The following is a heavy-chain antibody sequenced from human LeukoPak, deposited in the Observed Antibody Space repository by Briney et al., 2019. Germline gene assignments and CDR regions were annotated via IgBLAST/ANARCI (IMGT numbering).Heavy chain of an antibody. D-gene: IGHD3-10*01. J-gene: IGHJ5*02. Sequence: GASVKVSCKASRYTFTSYAMHWVRQAPGQRLEWMGWINAGNGNTKYSQKFQGRVTITRDTSASTAYMELSSLRSEDTAVYYCARDNGSGSLYYGSGSLENWFDPWGQGTLVTVSS. CDR3: ARDNGSGSLYYGSGSLENWFDP. CDR2: INAGNGNT. CDR1: RYTFTSYA. V-gene: IGHV1-3*01.